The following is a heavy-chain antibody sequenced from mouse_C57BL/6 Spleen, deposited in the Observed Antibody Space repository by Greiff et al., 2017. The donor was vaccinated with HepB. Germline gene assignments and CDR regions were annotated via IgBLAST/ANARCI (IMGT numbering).Heavy chain of an antibody. CDR2: IRLKSDNYAT. D-gene: IGHD1-1*01. CDR1: GFTFSNYW. V-gene: IGHV6-3*01. J-gene: IGHJ2*01. Sequence: DVMLVESGGGLVQPGGSMKLSCVASGFTFSNYWMNWVRQSPEKGLEWVAQIRLKSDNYATHYAESVKGRFTISRDDSKSSVYLQMNNLRAEDTGIYYCTGSHYYYGSSYVNYFDYWGQGTTLTVSS. CDR3: TGSHYYYGSSYVNYFDY.